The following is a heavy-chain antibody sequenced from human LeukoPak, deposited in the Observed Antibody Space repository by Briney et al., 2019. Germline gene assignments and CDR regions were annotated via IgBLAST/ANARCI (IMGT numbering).Heavy chain of an antibody. D-gene: IGHD1-26*01. CDR2: IYYSGST. CDR1: GGSISSYY. CDR3: ARVWELASVEF. Sequence: PSETLSLTCTVSGGSISSYYWGWIRQPPGKGLEWIGTIYYSGSTYYNPSLKSRVTISLDTSKNQFSLKLSSVTAADTAIYYCARVWELASVEFWGQGTLVTVSS. J-gene: IGHJ4*02. V-gene: IGHV4-39*07.